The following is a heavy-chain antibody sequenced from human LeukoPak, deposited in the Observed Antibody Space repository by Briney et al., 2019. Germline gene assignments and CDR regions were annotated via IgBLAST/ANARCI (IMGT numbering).Heavy chain of an antibody. Sequence: ASVKASCKASGYTFTGYYMHWVRQAPGQGLEWMGWINPNSGGTNYAQKFQGRVTMTRDTSISTAYMELSRLRSDDTAVYYCARLSAIDILTGYSSDWFDPWGQGTLVTVSS. J-gene: IGHJ5*02. CDR2: INPNSGGT. V-gene: IGHV1-2*02. D-gene: IGHD3-9*01. CDR3: ARLSAIDILTGYSSDWFDP. CDR1: GYTFTGYY.